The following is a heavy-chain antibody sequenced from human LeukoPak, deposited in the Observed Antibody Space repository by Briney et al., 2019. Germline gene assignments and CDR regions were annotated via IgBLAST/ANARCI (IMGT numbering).Heavy chain of an antibody. CDR3: ARVEASGYDYGAFDY. CDR2: ISSSASII. Sequence: GGSLRLSCAASGFTFSDYEMNWVRQAPGKGLEWVSYISSSASIIYYSDSVKGRFTISRDNAKNSLYLQMNSLRAEDTAVYYCARVEASGYDYGAFDYWGQGTLVTVSS. V-gene: IGHV3-48*03. CDR1: GFTFSDYE. J-gene: IGHJ4*02. D-gene: IGHD5-12*01.